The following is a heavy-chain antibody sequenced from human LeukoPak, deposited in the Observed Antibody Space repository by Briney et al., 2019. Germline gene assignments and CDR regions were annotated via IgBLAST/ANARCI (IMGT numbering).Heavy chain of an antibody. Sequence: PSETLSLTCAVYGGSFSGYYWSWIRQPPGKGLEWIGEINHSGSTNYNPSLKSRVTISVDTSKNQFSLKLSSVTAADTAVYYCARGHVAFDIWGQGTMATVSS. CDR3: ARGHVAFDI. V-gene: IGHV4-34*01. CDR2: INHSGST. J-gene: IGHJ3*02. CDR1: GGSFSGYY.